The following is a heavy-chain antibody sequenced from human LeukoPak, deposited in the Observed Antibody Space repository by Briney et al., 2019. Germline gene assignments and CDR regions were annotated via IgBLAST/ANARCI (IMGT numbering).Heavy chain of an antibody. CDR1: GFAFSSYW. V-gene: IGHV3-7*01. D-gene: IGHD2/OR15-2a*01. CDR3: ARDRPNYFGSDGHYYRRDGDY. CDR2: IKPDGSGK. J-gene: IGHJ4*02. Sequence: GGSLRLSCAASGFAFSSYWMTWVRQAPGKGLEWVANIKPDGSGKNYVDSVKGRFTISRDNAKNSLYIQMKGLRVEDTAVYYCARDRPNYFGSDGHYYRRDGDYLGGGTLVSDSP.